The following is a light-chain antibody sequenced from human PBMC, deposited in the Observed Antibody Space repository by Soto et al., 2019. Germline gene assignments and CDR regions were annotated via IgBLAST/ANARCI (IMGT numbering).Light chain of an antibody. CDR2: AAS. V-gene: IGKV1-39*01. CDR1: QPINSY. CDR3: QQSYSAPT. J-gene: IGKJ4*01. Sequence: DIQMTQSPSSLSASVGDRVTITCRTSQPINSYLNWYQHKPGKAPKLLIYAASSLQSGVPSRFSGSGSGADFTLTISSLQPEDFATYYCQQSYSAPTFGGGTKVEIK.